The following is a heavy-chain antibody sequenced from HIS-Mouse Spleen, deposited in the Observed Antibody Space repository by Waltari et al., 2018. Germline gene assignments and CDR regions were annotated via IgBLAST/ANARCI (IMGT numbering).Heavy chain of an antibody. CDR3: AREIPYSSSWYDWYFDL. CDR2: IYYSGTT. Sequence: QLQLQESGPGLVKPSETLSLTCTVSGGSISSSSYYWGWIRQPPGKGREWIGSIYYSGTTYYNPPLNGRLTISVDTSKNQCSLKLSSVTAADTAVYYCAREIPYSSSWYDWYFDLWGRGTLVTVSS. CDR1: GGSISSSSYY. J-gene: IGHJ2*01. V-gene: IGHV4-39*07. D-gene: IGHD6-13*01.